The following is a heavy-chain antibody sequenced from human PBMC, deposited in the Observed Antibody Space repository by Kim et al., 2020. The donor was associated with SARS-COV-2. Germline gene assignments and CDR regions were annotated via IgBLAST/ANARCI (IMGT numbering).Heavy chain of an antibody. J-gene: IGHJ4*02. CDR3: ARQAGYSYGYKAPFGY. CDR1: GGSFSGYY. CDR2: INHSGST. D-gene: IGHD5-18*01. Sequence: SETLSLTCAVYGGSFSGYYWSWIRQPPGKGLEWIGEINHSGSTNYNPSLKSRVTISVDTSKNQFSLKLSSVTAADTAVYYCARQAGYSYGYKAPFGYWGQGTLVTVSS. V-gene: IGHV4-34*01.